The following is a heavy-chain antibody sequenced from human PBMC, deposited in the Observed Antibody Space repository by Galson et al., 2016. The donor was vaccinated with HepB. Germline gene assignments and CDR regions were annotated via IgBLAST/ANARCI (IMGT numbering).Heavy chain of an antibody. CDR1: GFTFRNHQ. V-gene: IGHV3-74*01. Sequence: SLRLSCAVSGFTFRNHQMHWLRQVPGEGLVWVSRIEPDGNSPIYADSVKGRFTISRDNAENMLYLQMNSLRAEDTAIYYCARDLSGPDYWGQGTLVTVSS. J-gene: IGHJ4*02. CDR2: IEPDGNSP. CDR3: ARDLSGPDY.